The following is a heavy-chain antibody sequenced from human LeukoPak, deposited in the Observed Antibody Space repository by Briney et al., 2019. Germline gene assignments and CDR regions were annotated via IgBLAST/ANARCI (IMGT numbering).Heavy chain of an antibody. J-gene: IGHJ4*02. CDR2: ISGSGSST. CDR3: AKSFGPVIAAAGTGAD. V-gene: IGHV3-23*01. D-gene: IGHD6-13*01. Sequence: GGSLRLSCAASGFTFSSYAMSWVRQAPGKGLEWVSVISGSGSSTDYADSVKGRFTISRDNSKNTLYLQMSGLRAEDTGVYYCAKSFGPVIAAAGTGADWGQGTLVTVSS. CDR1: GFTFSSYA.